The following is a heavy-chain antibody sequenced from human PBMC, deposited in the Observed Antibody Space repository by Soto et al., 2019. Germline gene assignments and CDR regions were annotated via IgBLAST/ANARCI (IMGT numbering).Heavy chain of an antibody. CDR2: ISYDGSNK. J-gene: IGHJ4*02. V-gene: IGHV3-30-3*01. CDR1: GFTFSSYA. CDR3: ASISNSSGWYY. D-gene: IGHD6-19*01. Sequence: QVQLVESGGGVVQPGRSLRLSCAASGFTFSSYAMHWVRQAPGKGLEWVAVISYDGSNKYYADSVKGRFTISRDNSKNTLYLQMNSLRAEDTAVYYCASISNSSGWYYWGQGTLVTVSS.